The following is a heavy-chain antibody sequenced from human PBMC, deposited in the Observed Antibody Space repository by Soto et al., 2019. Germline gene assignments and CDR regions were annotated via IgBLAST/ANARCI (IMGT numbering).Heavy chain of an antibody. V-gene: IGHV3-49*03. CDR1: GFTFGDYA. CDR3: TRDKGLSGVRYVLLWFGEPHDAFDI. Sequence: GGSLRLSCTASGFTFGDYAMSWFRQAPGKGLEWVGFIRSKAYGGTTEYAASVKGRFTISRDDSKSIAYLQMNSLKTEDTAVYYCTRDKGLSGVRYVLLWFGEPHDAFDIWGQGTMVTVSS. J-gene: IGHJ3*02. CDR2: IRSKAYGGTT. D-gene: IGHD3-10*01.